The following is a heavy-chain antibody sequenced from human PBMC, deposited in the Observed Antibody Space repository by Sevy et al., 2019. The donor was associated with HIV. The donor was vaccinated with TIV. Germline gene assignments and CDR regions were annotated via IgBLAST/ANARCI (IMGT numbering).Heavy chain of an antibody. CDR3: ARSGGYSDYGMDV. D-gene: IGHD5-12*01. Sequence: GGSLRLSCGASGFTFSSYDMHWVRQAAGKGLECVSGIGSGGDAYYPGSVKGRFTISRENAKNSLYLQMNSLRAGDTAVYYCARSGGYSDYGMDVWGQGTTVTVSS. CDR1: GFTFSSYD. CDR2: IGSGGDA. V-gene: IGHV3-13*01. J-gene: IGHJ6*02.